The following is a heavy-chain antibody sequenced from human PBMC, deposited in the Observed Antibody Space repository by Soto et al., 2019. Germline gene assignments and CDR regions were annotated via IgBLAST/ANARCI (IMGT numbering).Heavy chain of an antibody. J-gene: IGHJ4*02. V-gene: IGHV3-23*01. Sequence: VQLLESGGGLVQPGGSLRLSCAASGFTFSSYAMTWVRQAPGKGLEWVSTISRSGDSTYYRDSVKGRFTISRDNSKKTVYLQTNSLRAEDTAGYYCAKTDKFNPQSSGWANRFDYWGQGTLVTVSS. CDR2: ISRSGDST. CDR3: AKTDKFNPQSSGWANRFDY. CDR1: GFTFSSYA. D-gene: IGHD6-19*01.